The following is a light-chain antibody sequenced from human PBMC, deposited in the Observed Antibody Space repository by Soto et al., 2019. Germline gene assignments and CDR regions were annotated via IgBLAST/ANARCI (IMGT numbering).Light chain of an antibody. CDR3: QSYDSTSQV. Sequence: NFMLTQPHSVSESPGKTVTLSCTRSTGSIATNYVQWYQQRPDSAPNTVIYENNQRPSGVPDRFSGSIDSSSNSASLIISGLQTEDEATYYCQSYDSTSQVFGGGTKVTVL. V-gene: IGLV6-57*03. CDR1: TGSIATNY. CDR2: ENN. J-gene: IGLJ2*01.